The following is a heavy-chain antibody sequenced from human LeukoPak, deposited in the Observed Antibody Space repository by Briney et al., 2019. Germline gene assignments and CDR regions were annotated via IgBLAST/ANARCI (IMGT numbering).Heavy chain of an antibody. Sequence: GGSLRLSCAASGFTFSSYGMHLVRQAPGKGLEWVAVLWYDGSSKYYADSVKGRFTISRDNAKISLYLQMNSLRAEDTAVYYCAFGYSSSWYSVDYWGQGTLVTVSS. D-gene: IGHD6-13*01. V-gene: IGHV3-33*03. CDR3: AFGYSSSWYSVDY. CDR1: GFTFSSYG. CDR2: LWYDGSSK. J-gene: IGHJ4*02.